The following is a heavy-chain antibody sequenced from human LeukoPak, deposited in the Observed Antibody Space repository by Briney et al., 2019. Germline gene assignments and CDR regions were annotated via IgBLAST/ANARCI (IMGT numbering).Heavy chain of an antibody. D-gene: IGHD6-13*01. J-gene: IGHJ6*03. CDR3: ARRFTSSSWYAAYYYYYMDV. V-gene: IGHV1-8*01. Sequence: ASVKVSCKASGYTFTDYDINWVRQASGQGLEWMGWMNPTSGNTGYAQKLQGRVTVTTDTSTSTAYMELRSLRSDDTAVYYCARRFTSSSWYAAYYYYYMDVWGKGTTVTISS. CDR2: MNPTSGNT. CDR1: GYTFTDYD.